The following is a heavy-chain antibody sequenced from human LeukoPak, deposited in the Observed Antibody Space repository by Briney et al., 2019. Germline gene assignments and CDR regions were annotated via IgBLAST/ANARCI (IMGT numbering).Heavy chain of an antibody. CDR1: GFTFSSYA. Sequence: GGSLRLSCAASGFTFSSYAMSWVRQAPGKGLEWVSAISGSGGSTYYADSVKGRFTISRDNSKNTLYLQMNSLRAEDTAVYYCAIENSSSSGPGFGIDAFDIWGQGTMVTVSS. D-gene: IGHD6-6*01. CDR2: ISGSGGST. V-gene: IGHV3-23*01. J-gene: IGHJ3*02. CDR3: AIENSSSSGPGFGIDAFDI.